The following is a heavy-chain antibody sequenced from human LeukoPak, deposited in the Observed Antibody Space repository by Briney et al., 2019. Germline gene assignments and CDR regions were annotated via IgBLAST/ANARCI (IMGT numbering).Heavy chain of an antibody. CDR2: LYSAGFT. CDR3: ARELPFED. Sequence: QSGGSLRLSCAASRFTVSINYMAGVRQPPAKGREWGSILYSAGFTYYADSVKRRFTISRDNSKNTVYLQLHSLRAEEKAVYYCARELPFEDWGQGSLVTVSS. CDR1: RFTVSINY. V-gene: IGHV3-53*01. J-gene: IGHJ4*02. D-gene: IGHD2-21*02.